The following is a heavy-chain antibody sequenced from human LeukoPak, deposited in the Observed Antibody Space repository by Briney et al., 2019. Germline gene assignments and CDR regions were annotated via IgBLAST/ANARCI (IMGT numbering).Heavy chain of an antibody. J-gene: IGHJ6*03. V-gene: IGHV4-4*07. CDR3: ARGVVPAAPYYYYYYMDV. Sequence: TASETLSLTCTVSGGSISSYYWSWIRQPAGKGLEWIGRIYTSGSTNYNPSLKSRVTMSVDTSKNQFSLKLSSVTAADTAVYYCARGVVPAAPYYYYYYMDVWGKGTTVTVSS. D-gene: IGHD2-2*01. CDR1: GGSISSYY. CDR2: IYTSGST.